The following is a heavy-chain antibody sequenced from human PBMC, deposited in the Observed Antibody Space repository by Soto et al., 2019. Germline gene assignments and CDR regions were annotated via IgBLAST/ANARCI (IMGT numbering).Heavy chain of an antibody. CDR3: ARGRSLKWNWFDR. J-gene: IGHJ5*02. Sequence: QVQLVQSGAEVKKPGASVRVSCKASGYVFTGFYLHWVRQAPGQGLEWMGWIFPNSGATNYAQKFQGGVTLTRDTSLSTGYMDLTRLTSDDTAVYYCARGRSLKWNWFDRWGQGTLVTVSS. D-gene: IGHD2-15*01. V-gene: IGHV1-2*02. CDR1: GYVFTGFY. CDR2: IFPNSGAT.